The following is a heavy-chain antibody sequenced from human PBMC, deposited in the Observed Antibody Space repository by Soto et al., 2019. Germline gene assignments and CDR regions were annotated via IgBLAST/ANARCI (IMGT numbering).Heavy chain of an antibody. CDR1: GGSISSYY. Sequence: PSETLSLTCTVSGGSISSYYWSWIRQPPGKGLEWIGYIYYSGSTNYNPSLKSRVTISVDTSKNQFSLKLSSVTAADTAVYYCARDHVINPPWWRFGELSPYYYYGMDVWGQGTTVTVSS. J-gene: IGHJ6*02. CDR3: ARDHVINPPWWRFGELSPYYYYGMDV. V-gene: IGHV4-59*01. CDR2: IYYSGST. D-gene: IGHD3-10*01.